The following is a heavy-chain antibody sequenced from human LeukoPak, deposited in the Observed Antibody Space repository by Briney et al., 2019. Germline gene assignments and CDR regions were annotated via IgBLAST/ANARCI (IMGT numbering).Heavy chain of an antibody. D-gene: IGHD5-24*01. Sequence: GGSLRLSCAASGFTFSSYAMHWVRQAPGKGLEWLAVISYDGSNNYYAHSVKGRFTISRDNSKDTLNLQMDSLRVEDTAVYYCARDPTLYNPAPYFYYMDVWGTGTTVTVS. J-gene: IGHJ6*03. CDR2: ISYDGSNN. V-gene: IGHV3-30-3*01. CDR1: GFTFSSYA. CDR3: ARDPTLYNPAPYFYYMDV.